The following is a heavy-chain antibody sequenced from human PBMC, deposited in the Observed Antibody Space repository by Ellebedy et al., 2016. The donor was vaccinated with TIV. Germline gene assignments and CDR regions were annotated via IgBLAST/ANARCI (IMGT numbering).Heavy chain of an antibody. J-gene: IGHJ4*02. CDR3: AKDRATRVPATGSFDS. V-gene: IGHV3-23*01. CDR2: ISGSGGST. Sequence: GGSLRLXXAASGFTLSNFAMNWVRQAPGKGLEWVATISGSGGSTYYADSVKGRFTISRDTSKSTLYLQMNSLRAEDTAVYYCAKDRATRVPATGSFDSWGQGTLVAVSS. D-gene: IGHD1-1*01. CDR1: GFTLSNFA.